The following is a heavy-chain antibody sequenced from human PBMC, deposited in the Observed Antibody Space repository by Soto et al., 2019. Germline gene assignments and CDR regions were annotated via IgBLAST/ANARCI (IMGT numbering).Heavy chain of an antibody. Sequence: SETLSLTCTVPGGSMRNYFWTWILQPPGKGLEWIGYIHYSGTTSFFPSYNPSLRSRVTISEDTSKNQFSLKLLSVTTADTAVYFCAAGEASSRNLAPYYLDFWGQGTLVTVSS. CDR3: AAGEASSRNLAPYYLDF. CDR1: GGSMRNYF. D-gene: IGHD6-13*01. V-gene: IGHV4-59*01. J-gene: IGHJ4*02. CDR2: IHYSGTT.